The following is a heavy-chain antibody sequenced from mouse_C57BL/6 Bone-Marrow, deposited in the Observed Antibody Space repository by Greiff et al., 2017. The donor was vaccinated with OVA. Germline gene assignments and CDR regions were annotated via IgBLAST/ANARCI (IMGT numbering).Heavy chain of an antibody. D-gene: IGHD1-1*01. V-gene: IGHV1-69*01. CDR3: AIEILNFDY. CDR2: IDPSDSYT. J-gene: IGHJ2*01. CDR1: GYTFTSYW. Sequence: QVHVKQPGAELVMPGASVKLSCKASGYTFTSYWMHWVKQRPGQGLEWIGEIDPSDSYTNYNQKFKGKSTLTVDKSSSTAYMQLSSLTSEDSAVYYCAIEILNFDYWGQGTTLTVSS.